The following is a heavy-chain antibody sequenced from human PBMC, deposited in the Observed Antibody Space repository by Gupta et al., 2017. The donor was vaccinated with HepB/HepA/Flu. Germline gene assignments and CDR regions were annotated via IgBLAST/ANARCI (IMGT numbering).Heavy chain of an antibody. CDR2: IRADTGAT. Sequence: QVQLVQSGAEAKKPGASVTVSCRTSGDPFSNFDVNWVRQAPGQGPEWMGWIRADTGATGLAQKFWGRVSLTAHASVNTLYMELRSLTSEDTAVYYCARYIFNIGFDPWGQGTLVTVSS. J-gene: IGHJ5*02. CDR1: GDPFSNFD. CDR3: ARYIFNIGFDP. V-gene: IGHV1-8*01.